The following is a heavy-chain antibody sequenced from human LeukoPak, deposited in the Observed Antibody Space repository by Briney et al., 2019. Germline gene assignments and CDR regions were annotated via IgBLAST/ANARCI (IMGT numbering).Heavy chain of an antibody. D-gene: IGHD4-17*01. CDR3: AREGEDYGDYDFDY. J-gene: IGHJ4*02. CDR1: GYGFTSYY. CDR2: INPSGGST. V-gene: IGHV1-46*01. Sequence: ASVKVSCKAAGYGFTSYYMHWVWLGPGQGLEWEGIINPSGGSTSYEQKIQGRATMTRDTSTSTVYMELSSLRSEDTAVYYCAREGEDYGDYDFDYWGQGTLVTVSS.